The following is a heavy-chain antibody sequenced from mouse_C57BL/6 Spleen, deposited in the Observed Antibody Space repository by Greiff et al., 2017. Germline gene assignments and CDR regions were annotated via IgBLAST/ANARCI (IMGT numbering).Heavy chain of an antibody. Sequence: VQLQQPGAELVKPGASVKLSCKASGYTFTSYWMQWVKQRPGQGLEWIGEIDPSDSYTNYNQKFKGKATLTVDTSSSTAYMQLSSLTSEDSAVYYGARGGDSSGYLDYWGQGTTLTVSS. CDR3: ARGGDSSGYLDY. D-gene: IGHD3-2*02. CDR2: IDPSDSYT. V-gene: IGHV1-50*01. CDR1: GYTFTSYW. J-gene: IGHJ2*01.